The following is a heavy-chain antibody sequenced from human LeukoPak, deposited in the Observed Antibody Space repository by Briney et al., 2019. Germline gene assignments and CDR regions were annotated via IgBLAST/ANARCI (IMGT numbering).Heavy chain of an antibody. Sequence: PSETLSLTCTVSGGSISSGSYYWSWIRQPAGKGLEWIGRIYTSGSTNYNPSLKSRVTVSVDTSKNQFSLKLSSVTAADTAVYYCARDEDYYGSGSPIYWGQGTLVTVSS. CDR3: ARDEDYYGSGSPIY. CDR1: GGSISSGSYY. CDR2: IYTSGST. J-gene: IGHJ4*02. V-gene: IGHV4-61*02. D-gene: IGHD3-10*01.